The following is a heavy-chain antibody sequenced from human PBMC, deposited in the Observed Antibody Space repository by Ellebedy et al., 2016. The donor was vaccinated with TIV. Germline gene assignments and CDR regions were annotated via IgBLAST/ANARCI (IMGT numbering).Heavy chain of an antibody. D-gene: IGHD3/OR15-3a*01. CDR1: GGTFSSYA. J-gene: IGHJ4*02. Sequence: SVKVSXXASGGTFSSYAISWVRQAPGHGLEWIGGNFPIFGTTDYAQKFQVRATITADESTSTLNIDRLRSEDTALYYCATVLDFGPGSSFDYWGPGTLVTVSS. V-gene: IGHV1-69*13. CDR3: ATVLDFGPGSSFDY. CDR2: NFPIFGTT.